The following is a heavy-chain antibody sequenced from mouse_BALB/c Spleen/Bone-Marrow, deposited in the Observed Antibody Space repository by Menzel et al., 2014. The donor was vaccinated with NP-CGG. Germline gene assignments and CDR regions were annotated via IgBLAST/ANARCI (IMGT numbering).Heavy chain of an antibody. V-gene: IGHV7-1*02. D-gene: IGHD2-10*02. CDR1: GFTFSDFY. CDR3: ARDVGYGNYFVY. CDR2: SRNKAKYYTT. J-gene: IGHJ3*01. Sequence: DVQLVESGGGLVQPGDSLRLSCATSGFTFSDFYMEWVRQPPGKRLEWIAASRNKAKYYTTEYSASVKGRFIVSRDTSQSVLYRQMNALRAEDTAIYYCARDVGYGNYFVYWGQGTLVTVPA.